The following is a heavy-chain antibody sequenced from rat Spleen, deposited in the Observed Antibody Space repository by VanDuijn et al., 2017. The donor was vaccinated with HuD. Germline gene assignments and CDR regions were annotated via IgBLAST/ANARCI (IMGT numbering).Heavy chain of an antibody. V-gene: IGHV5-22*01. CDR3: ARLIEHTMGITEDYFDY. D-gene: IGHD1-9*01. J-gene: IGHJ2*01. Sequence: EVQLVESGGGLVQPGRSLKLSCVASGFTFSDYYMAWVRQAPKKGLEWVASISYEGNNTYYGDSVKGRFTVSRDNAKSTLYLQMNSLRSEDTATYYCARLIEHTMGITEDYFDYWGQGVMVTVSS. CDR1: GFTFSDYY. CDR2: ISYEGNNT.